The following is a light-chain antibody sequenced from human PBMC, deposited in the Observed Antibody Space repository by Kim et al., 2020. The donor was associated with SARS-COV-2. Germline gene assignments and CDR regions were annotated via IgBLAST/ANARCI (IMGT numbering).Light chain of an antibody. CDR1: SSDVGGYNY. CDR3: SSYTSSSTLVV. V-gene: IGLV2-14*03. J-gene: IGLJ2*01. CDR2: DVS. Sequence: QSALTQPASVSGSPGQSITISCTGTSSDVGGYNYVSWYRKHPGKAPKVIIYDVSNRPSGVSNRFSGSKSGNTASLTISGLQGEDEAEYYCSSYTSSSTLVVFGGGTQLTVL.